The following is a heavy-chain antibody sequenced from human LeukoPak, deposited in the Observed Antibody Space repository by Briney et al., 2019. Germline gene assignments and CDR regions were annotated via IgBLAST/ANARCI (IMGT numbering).Heavy chain of an antibody. V-gene: IGHV3-11*01. CDR2: ISSGDSTV. Sequence: GSLTLSCSASGFTFSDYYRSWVRQTPGKGLEWLSYISSGDSTVYYAAPVSGRFTGARDNTKNLLYMQSISLAPEDTAVYYCARRPDEYAYGLDYWGQGTLVTVSP. CDR3: ARRPDEYAYGLDY. CDR1: GFTFSDYY. J-gene: IGHJ4*02. D-gene: IGHD3-10*01.